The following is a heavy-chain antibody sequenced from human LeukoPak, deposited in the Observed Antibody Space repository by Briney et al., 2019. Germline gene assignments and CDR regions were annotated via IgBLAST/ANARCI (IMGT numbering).Heavy chain of an antibody. J-gene: IGHJ4*02. Sequence: LETLSLTCTVSGDSISSYYWSWIRQPPGKGLEWIGYIYYSGSTNQNPSLKSRVTISVDTSKNQFPLKLNSVTAADTAVYYCARQNAVHFDYWGQGTLVTVSS. CDR3: ARQNAVHFDY. CDR1: GDSISSYY. CDR2: IYYSGST. D-gene: IGHD3-10*01. V-gene: IGHV4-59*08.